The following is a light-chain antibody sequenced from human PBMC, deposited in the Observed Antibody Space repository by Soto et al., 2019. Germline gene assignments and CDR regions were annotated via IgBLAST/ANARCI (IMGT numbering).Light chain of an antibody. V-gene: IGLV1-40*01. CDR2: GNN. J-gene: IGLJ1*01. Sequence: QSVLTQPPSVSGAPGQRVSISCTGSSSDIGAGYDVHWYRQLPGTAPQLLIYGNNNWPSGVPDRFSGSMSGTSASLAITGLQAEDEADYYCQSYDSSLSAYVFGTGTKLTVL. CDR3: QSYDSSLSAYV. CDR1: SSDIGAGYD.